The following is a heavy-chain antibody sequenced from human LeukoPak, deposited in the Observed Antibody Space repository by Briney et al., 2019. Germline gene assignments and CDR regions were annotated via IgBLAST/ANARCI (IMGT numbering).Heavy chain of an antibody. V-gene: IGHV3-30*18. J-gene: IGHJ3*02. CDR2: ISYDGSNK. Sequence: PGGSLRLSCAASGFTFSSYGMHWVRQAPGKGLGWVAIISYDGSNKYYADSVKGRFTISRDNSKNTLYLQMNSPRAEHTAVYYCAKLYAGGSGSYYLDAFDIWGQGTMVTVSS. CDR3: AKLYAGGSGSYYLDAFDI. CDR1: GFTFSSYG. D-gene: IGHD3-10*01.